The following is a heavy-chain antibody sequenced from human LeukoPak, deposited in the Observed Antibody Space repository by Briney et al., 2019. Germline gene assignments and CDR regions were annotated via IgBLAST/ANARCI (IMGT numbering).Heavy chain of an antibody. D-gene: IGHD3-10*01. V-gene: IGHV1-8*01. CDR2: MNPNRGNT. CDR3: AREGYGSGDY. Sequence: ASVKVSCKASGYTFTSYDINWVRQATGQGLEWMGWMNPNRGNTGYAQKFQGRVTMTRNTSISTAYMERSSLRSEDTAVYYWAREGYGSGDYWGQGTLVTVSS. J-gene: IGHJ4*02. CDR1: GYTFTSYD.